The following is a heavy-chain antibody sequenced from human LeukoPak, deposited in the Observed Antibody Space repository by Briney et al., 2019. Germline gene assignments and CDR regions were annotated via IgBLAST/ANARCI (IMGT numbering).Heavy chain of an antibody. J-gene: IGHJ3*02. Sequence: SETLSLTCTVSGGSISSYYWSWIRQPPGKGLEWIGYIYYSGSTNYNPFLKSRVTISVDTSKNQFSLKLSSVTAADTAVYYCAGGYYYDSSTHAFDIWGQGTMVTVSS. V-gene: IGHV4-59*01. D-gene: IGHD3-22*01. CDR3: AGGYYYDSSTHAFDI. CDR2: IYYSGST. CDR1: GGSISSYY.